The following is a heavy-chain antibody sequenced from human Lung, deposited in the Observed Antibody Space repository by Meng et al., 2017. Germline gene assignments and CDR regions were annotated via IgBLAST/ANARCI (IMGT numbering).Heavy chain of an antibody. CDR1: CCSISSSNW. J-gene: IGHJ4*02. Sequence: VPLEASVPGLVKPSGTLYLTCGVSCCSISSSNWLSWVRQPPGKGLEWIGEIYHSGGTKYNPSLKSRVTISVDKSKNQFSLKLSSVSAADTAVYYCARGLGEAVVPRTMFDYWGQGTLVTVSS. CDR2: IYHSGGT. CDR3: ARGLGEAVVPRTMFDY. D-gene: IGHD2-2*01. V-gene: IGHV4-4*02.